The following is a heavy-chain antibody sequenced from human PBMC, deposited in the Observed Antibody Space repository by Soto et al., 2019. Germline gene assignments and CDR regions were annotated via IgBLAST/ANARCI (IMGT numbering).Heavy chain of an antibody. CDR3: ARHGTRCISTACYYADY. Sequence: QNISCKGRGYRLTRYWIGWVRQMTGKGLEWMGIIYPDDSDTRYSPSFQGQVTISADKSISTAYLQWSSLKASDTAMYFCARHGTRCISTACYYADYWGQGTLVTVSS. J-gene: IGHJ4*02. CDR1: GYRLTRYW. D-gene: IGHD2-21*02. V-gene: IGHV5-51*01. CDR2: IYPDDSDT.